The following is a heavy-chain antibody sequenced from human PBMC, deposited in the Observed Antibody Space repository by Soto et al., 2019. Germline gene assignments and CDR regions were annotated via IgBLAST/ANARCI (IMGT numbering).Heavy chain of an antibody. Sequence: EVQLVESGGGLVQPGGSLKLSCAVSGFTFSGSSVHWVRQASGKGLEWVGRIRNKANSYATAYAASVRGRFTISRDDSKNTAFLQMNSLNTEDTAVYYCISHSPEDMIRTWGQGTLVTVSS. D-gene: IGHD2-15*01. V-gene: IGHV3-73*02. CDR2: IRNKANSYAT. J-gene: IGHJ4*02. CDR3: ISHSPEDMIRT. CDR1: GFTFSGSS.